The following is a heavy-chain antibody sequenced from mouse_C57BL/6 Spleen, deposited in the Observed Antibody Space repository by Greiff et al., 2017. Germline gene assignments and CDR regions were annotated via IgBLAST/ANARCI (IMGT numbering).Heavy chain of an antibody. Sequence: QVQLQQPGAELVKPGASVKLSCKASGYTFTSYWMQWVKQRPGQGLEWIGEIDPSDSYTNYNQKFKGKATLTVDTSSSTAYMQLSRLTSEDSAVYYCARSYDYDVDYWGQGTTLTVSS. CDR1: GYTFTSYW. J-gene: IGHJ2*01. V-gene: IGHV1-50*01. D-gene: IGHD2-4*01. CDR2: IDPSDSYT. CDR3: ARSYDYDVDY.